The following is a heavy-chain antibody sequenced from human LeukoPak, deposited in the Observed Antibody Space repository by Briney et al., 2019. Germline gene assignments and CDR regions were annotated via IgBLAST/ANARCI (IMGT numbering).Heavy chain of an antibody. J-gene: IGHJ4*02. D-gene: IGHD5-18*01. CDR3: ARRGHGYGSPFDY. CDR2: INGDGRNI. Sequence: GGSLRLSCVASGFTFSSYWMHWVRQDPRKGLVWVSRINGDGRNINYADSVRGRFTISRDNATNTPYLQMNTLRVEDTAVYYCARRGHGYGSPFDYWGQGTLVTVSS. CDR1: GFTFSSYW. V-gene: IGHV3-74*01.